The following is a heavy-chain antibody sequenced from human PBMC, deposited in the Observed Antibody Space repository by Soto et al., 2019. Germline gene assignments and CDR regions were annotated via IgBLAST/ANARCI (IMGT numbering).Heavy chain of an antibody. CDR2: IYYSGST. D-gene: IGHD3-22*01. CDR1: GGSISSGGYY. Sequence: QVQLQESGPGLVKPSQTLSLTCIVSGGSISSGGYYWNWIRQHPGKGLEWIGYIYYSGSTYYNPSLKSRVTISVDTSKNQFSLKLSSVTAADTAVYYCARDLNYYDSAERYFDLWGRGTLVTVSS. V-gene: IGHV4-31*03. J-gene: IGHJ2*01. CDR3: ARDLNYYDSAERYFDL.